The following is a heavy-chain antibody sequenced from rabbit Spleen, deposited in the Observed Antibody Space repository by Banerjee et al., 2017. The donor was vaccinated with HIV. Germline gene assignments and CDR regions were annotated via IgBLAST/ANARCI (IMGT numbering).Heavy chain of an antibody. CDR1: GFTLSSYW. D-gene: IGHD2-1*01. J-gene: IGHJ4*01. Sequence: QEQLEESAGGLVQPGGSLKLSCKASGFTLSSYWICWVRQAPGKGLEWIACIYAIGSGDTDYANWATGRFTISKTSSTTVTLQMTSLPAADTATYFCVRGVYDDYDTYYFDLWGPGTLVTVS. CDR3: VRGVYDDYDTYYFDL. CDR2: IYAIGSGDT. V-gene: IGHV1S45*01.